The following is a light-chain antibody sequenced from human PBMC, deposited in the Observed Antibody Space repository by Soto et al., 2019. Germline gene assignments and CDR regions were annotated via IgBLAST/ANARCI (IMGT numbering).Light chain of an antibody. CDR1: RNVSIY. V-gene: IGKV1-39*01. Sequence: EIPLTQSPSSLAASVGDRLTLTCRASRNVSIYLNWYQHKPGKGPTLLIHATSNLQIGVPSRFSGSGSGTDLTLTINSLQPSEFALYYCQQRYGTLLIFGQGTRLEVK. CDR2: ATS. CDR3: QQRYGTLLI. J-gene: IGKJ5*01.